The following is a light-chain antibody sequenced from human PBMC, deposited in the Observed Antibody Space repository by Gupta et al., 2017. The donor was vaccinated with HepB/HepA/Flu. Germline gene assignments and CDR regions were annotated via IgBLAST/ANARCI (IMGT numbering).Light chain of an antibody. Sequence: IQMTQSPSSLSASVGDRVTITCRASQSISSYLNWYQQKPGKAPNLLIYAASNLQSGAPSRFSGGGYGTDFTLTISSLQPEDFATYYCQQSHSLPQTFGQGTKLEI. J-gene: IGKJ2*01. CDR1: QSISSY. CDR3: QQSHSLPQT. CDR2: AAS. V-gene: IGKV1-39*01.